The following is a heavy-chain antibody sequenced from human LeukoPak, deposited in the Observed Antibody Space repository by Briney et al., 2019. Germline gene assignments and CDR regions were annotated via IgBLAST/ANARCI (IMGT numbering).Heavy chain of an antibody. CDR3: AKESSGWEDAFDI. Sequence: GGSLRLSCAASGFTFSSYSMNWVRQAPGKGLEWVSSISSSSSYIYYADSVKGRFTISRDNSKNTLYLQMNSLRAEDTAVYYCAKESSGWEDAFDIWGQGTMVTVSS. CDR2: ISSSSSYI. V-gene: IGHV3-21*01. D-gene: IGHD6-19*01. CDR1: GFTFSSYS. J-gene: IGHJ3*02.